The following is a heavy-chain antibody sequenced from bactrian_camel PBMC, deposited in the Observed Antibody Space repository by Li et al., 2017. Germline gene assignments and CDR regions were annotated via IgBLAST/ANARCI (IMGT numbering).Heavy chain of an antibody. Sequence: VQLVESGGGLVQPGGSLRLSCAVSGFAASRRAMSWVRRAPGKGLEWVSAISSGDSTYYTDSVKGRFTISRDNAKNTVYVQLNLLKTEDTAIYYCAKGKAGTWFLYPLDEFGQGTQVTVS. V-gene: IGHV3S40*01. J-gene: IGHJ4*01. CDR1: GFAASRRA. CDR2: ISSGDST. D-gene: IGHD6*01.